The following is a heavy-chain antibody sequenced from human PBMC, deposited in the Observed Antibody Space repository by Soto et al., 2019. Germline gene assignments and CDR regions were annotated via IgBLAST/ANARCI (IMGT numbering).Heavy chain of an antibody. CDR3: ARRGSGSYYDY. J-gene: IGHJ4*02. CDR2: ISGSGGST. Sequence: EVQLLESGGGLVQPGGSLRLSCAASGFTFSSYAMRWVREAPGKGLEWVSAISGSGGSTYYADSVKGRFTISRDNSKNTLYLQMNSLRAEDTAVYYCARRGSGSYYDYWGQGTLVTVSS. V-gene: IGHV3-23*01. D-gene: IGHD1-26*01. CDR1: GFTFSSYA.